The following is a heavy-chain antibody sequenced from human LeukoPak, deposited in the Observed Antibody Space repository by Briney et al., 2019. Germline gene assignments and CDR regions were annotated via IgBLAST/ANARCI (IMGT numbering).Heavy chain of an antibody. V-gene: IGHV3-66*01. CDR3: ARDDRYSGYDWDY. CDR2: IYSGGST. J-gene: IGHJ4*02. D-gene: IGHD5-12*01. Sequence: GGSLRLSCAASGFTVSSNYMSWVRQAPGKGLEWVSVIYSGGSTYYADSVKGRFTISRDNSKNTLYLQMNSLRAEDTAVYYCARDDRYSGYDWDYWGQGTLVTVSS. CDR1: GFTVSSNY.